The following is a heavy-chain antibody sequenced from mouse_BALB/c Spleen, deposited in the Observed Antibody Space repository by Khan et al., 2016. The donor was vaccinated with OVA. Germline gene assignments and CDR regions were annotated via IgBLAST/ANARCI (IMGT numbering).Heavy chain of an antibody. J-gene: IGHJ3*01. Sequence: QVQLKESGAELARPGASVKMSCKASGYTFTTYTIHWIKQRPGQGLEWIGFINPNNVYTNYNQKFKDKATLTADKSSTTVYMQLNSLTSDDSAVYYCTRDGAYYRNDGWFAYWGQGTLVTVSA. V-gene: IGHV1-4*01. CDR2: INPNNVYT. CDR1: GYTFTTYT. CDR3: TRDGAYYRNDGWFAY. D-gene: IGHD2-14*01.